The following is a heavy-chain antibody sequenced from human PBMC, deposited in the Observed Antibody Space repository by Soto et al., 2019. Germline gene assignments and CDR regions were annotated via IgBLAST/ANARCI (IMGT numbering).Heavy chain of an antibody. CDR1: GFTFSSYG. CDR3: XSLTDTVADAFDI. D-gene: IGHD4-17*01. Sequence: QVQLVESGGGVVQPGRSLRLSCAASGFTFSSYGMHWVRQAPGKGLEWVAVIWYDGSNKYYADSVKGRFTISRDNSKNTLYLQMNSLRAEDXXXXXXXSLTDTVADAFDIWGQGTMVTVSS. J-gene: IGHJ3*02. CDR2: IWYDGSNK. V-gene: IGHV3-33*01.